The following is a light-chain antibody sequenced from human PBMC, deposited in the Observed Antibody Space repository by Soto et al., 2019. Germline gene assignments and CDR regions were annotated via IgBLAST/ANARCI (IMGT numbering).Light chain of an antibody. CDR1: QSVSSDY. CDR3: QHYDNSPPSVT. J-gene: IGKJ3*01. CDR2: GAS. V-gene: IGKV3-20*01. Sequence: IVLTQSPHTLSLSPRERANLCCRARQSVSSDYLVWYQQKPGQAPRLLIYGASRRATGIPDRFSGSGSGTDFILTISRLEPEDFAVYYCQHYDNSPPSVTFGPGTKVDIK.